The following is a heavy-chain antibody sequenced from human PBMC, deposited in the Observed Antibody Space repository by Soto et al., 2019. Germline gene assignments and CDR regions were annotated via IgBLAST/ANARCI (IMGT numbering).Heavy chain of an antibody. D-gene: IGHD3-10*01. J-gene: IGHJ4*02. V-gene: IGHV1-69*02. Sequence: QVQLVQSGAEVKKPGSSLRVSCKASGDTFNFYTINWVRQAPGLGLEWLGRIIPYLSVSNYAQKFQGRVTLTPEKXTSTAYMEVRSLRSEDTAMYYCATSFGSGYRAFDYWGQGALVTVSS. CDR1: GDTFNFYT. CDR2: IIPYLSVS. CDR3: ATSFGSGYRAFDY.